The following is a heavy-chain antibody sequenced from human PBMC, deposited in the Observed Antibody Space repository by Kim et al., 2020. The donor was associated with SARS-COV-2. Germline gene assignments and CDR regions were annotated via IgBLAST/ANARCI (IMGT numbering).Heavy chain of an antibody. CDR1: GFTFSSYA. V-gene: IGHV3-30-3*01. CDR3: ARVSGSYGLYYFDY. J-gene: IGHJ4*02. D-gene: IGHD1-26*01. Sequence: GGSLRLSCAASGFTFSSYAMHWVRQAPGKGLEWVAVISYDGSNKYYADSVKGRFTISRDNSKNTLYLQMNSLRAEDTAVYYCARVSGSYGLYYFDYWGQG. CDR2: ISYDGSNK.